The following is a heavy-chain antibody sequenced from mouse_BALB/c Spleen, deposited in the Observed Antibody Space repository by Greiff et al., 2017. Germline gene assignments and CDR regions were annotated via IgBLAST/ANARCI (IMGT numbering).Heavy chain of an antibody. CDR2: IYPGDGDT. Sequence: VMLVESGAELVRPGSSVKISCKASGYAFSSYWMNWVKQRPGQGLEWIGQIYPGDGDTNYNEKFKGKATLTADKSSSTAYMQLSSLTSDDSAVYFCARQLGLRAMDYWGQGTSVTVSS. D-gene: IGHD3-1*01. J-gene: IGHJ4*01. V-gene: IGHV1-80*01. CDR3: ARQLGLRAMDY. CDR1: GYAFSSYW.